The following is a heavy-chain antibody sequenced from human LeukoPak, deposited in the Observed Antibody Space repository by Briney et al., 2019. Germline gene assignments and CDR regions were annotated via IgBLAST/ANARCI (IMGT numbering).Heavy chain of an antibody. CDR2: IRSDGNEK. V-gene: IGHV3-30*02. D-gene: IGHD2-15*01. J-gene: IGHJ4*02. Sequence: PGGSLRLSCAASGFTFSTYGMHWVRQAPGKGLEWVTFIRSDGNEKYYADSVKGRFTISRDDSKSTLYLQMNSLRAEDTAVYYCAQERDRRGYFDYWGQGTLVTVSS. CDR1: GFTFSTYG. CDR3: AQERDRRGYFDY.